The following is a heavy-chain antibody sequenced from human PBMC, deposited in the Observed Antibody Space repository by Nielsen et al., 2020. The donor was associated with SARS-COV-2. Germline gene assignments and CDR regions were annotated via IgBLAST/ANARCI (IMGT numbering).Heavy chain of an antibody. Sequence: GESLKISCAASGFSFSTYWMHWVRQAPGKGLEWVSGISSSGGTIYYADSVKGRFTISRDISRNTLNLQLDSLRVEDTAIYYCARKSGGDFYLDTWGQGTMVTVSS. D-gene: IGHD2-21*02. CDR3: ARKSGGDFYLDT. V-gene: IGHV3-23*01. CDR1: GFSFSTYW. CDR2: ISSSGGTI. J-gene: IGHJ4*02.